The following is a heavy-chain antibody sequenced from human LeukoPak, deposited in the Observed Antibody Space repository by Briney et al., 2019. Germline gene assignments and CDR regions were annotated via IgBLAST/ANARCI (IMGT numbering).Heavy chain of an antibody. V-gene: IGHV1-69*04. CDR2: IIPILTIA. Sequence: ASVKVSCKASGGTFSSYAISWVRQAPGQGLEWMGRIIPILTIANYAQKFQGRVTIVADKFTSTGYMELSSLRSEDTAVYYCVREGSTATSLGYWGQGTLVTVSS. D-gene: IGHD4-17*01. J-gene: IGHJ4*02. CDR1: GGTFSSYA. CDR3: VREGSTATSLGY.